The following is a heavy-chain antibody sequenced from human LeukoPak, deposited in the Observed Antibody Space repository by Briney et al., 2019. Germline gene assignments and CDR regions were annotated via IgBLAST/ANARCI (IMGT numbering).Heavy chain of an antibody. Sequence: ASVKVSCKASGYTFTSYYMHWVRQAPGQGLEWMGIINPSGGSTSYAQKFQGRVTMTRDTSTSTVYMELSSLRSEDTAVYYCVSDSGSYGLSFDYWGQGTLVTVSS. D-gene: IGHD1-26*01. V-gene: IGHV1-46*01. J-gene: IGHJ4*02. CDR3: VSDSGSYGLSFDY. CDR2: INPSGGST. CDR1: GYTFTSYY.